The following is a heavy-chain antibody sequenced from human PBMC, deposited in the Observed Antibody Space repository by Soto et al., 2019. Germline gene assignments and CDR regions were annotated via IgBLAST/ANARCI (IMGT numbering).Heavy chain of an antibody. D-gene: IGHD3-3*01. Sequence: QLQLVESGGGVFQPGRSLRLSCASSGFTFSGYGMHWVRQAPVKGLEWVAVISCDGSNKYYADSVKGRFTISRENSKNTLYLKMNSLRSEDTAVFYCARDRNFDFWSGYPPPQYLDSWGQGTLVTVSS. CDR2: ISCDGSNK. CDR1: GFTFSGYG. J-gene: IGHJ4*02. CDR3: ARDRNFDFWSGYPPPQYLDS. V-gene: IGHV3-30*03.